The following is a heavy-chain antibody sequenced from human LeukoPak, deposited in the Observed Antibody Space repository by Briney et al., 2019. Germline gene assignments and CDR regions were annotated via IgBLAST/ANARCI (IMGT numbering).Heavy chain of an antibody. CDR1: GFTFSSYA. CDR3: AKEFGSWVDY. D-gene: IGHD3-10*01. Sequence: PGGSLRLSCAASGFTFSSYAMHWVGQAPGKGLEWVSGISGTGGTIYYVDSVKGRFIISRDNSKNTLYLHMSSLRAEDTAIYYCAKEFGSWVDYWGQGTLVTVSS. V-gene: IGHV3-23*01. CDR2: ISGTGGTI. J-gene: IGHJ4*02.